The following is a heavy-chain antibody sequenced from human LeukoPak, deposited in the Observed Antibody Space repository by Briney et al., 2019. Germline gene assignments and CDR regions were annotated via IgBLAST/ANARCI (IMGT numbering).Heavy chain of an antibody. V-gene: IGHV3-7*03. CDR1: GFTFSGFW. D-gene: IGHD6-6*01. CDR2: INSDGSEG. CDR3: ARSSYSSSSSV. Sequence: GGSLRLSCAASGFTFSGFWMSWSRQAPGKGLEWVASINSDGSEGYYADVVKGRFTISRDNAENSLYLQINSLRAEDTAVYYCARSSYSSSSSVWGQGTMVTVSS. J-gene: IGHJ3*01.